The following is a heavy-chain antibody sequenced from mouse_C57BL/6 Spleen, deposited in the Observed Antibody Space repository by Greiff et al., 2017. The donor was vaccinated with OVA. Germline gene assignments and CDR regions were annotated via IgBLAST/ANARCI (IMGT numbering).Heavy chain of an antibody. CDR3: ASLITTVEGDAMDY. CDR1: GFSLTSYG. D-gene: IGHD1-1*01. J-gene: IGHJ4*01. Sequence: VKVVESGPGLVQPSQSLSITCTVSGFSLTSYGVHWVRQSPGKGLEWLGVIWRGGSTDYNAAFMSRLSITKDNSKSHVFFKMNSLQADDTAIYYCASLITTVEGDAMDYWGQGTSVTVSS. CDR2: IWRGGST. V-gene: IGHV2-5*01.